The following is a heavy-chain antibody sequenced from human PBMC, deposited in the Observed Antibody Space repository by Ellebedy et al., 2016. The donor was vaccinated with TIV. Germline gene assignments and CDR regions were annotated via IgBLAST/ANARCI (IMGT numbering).Heavy chain of an antibody. CDR3: AKLIQHTDKDAVDI. CDR2: GYT. V-gene: IGHV3-53*04. CDR1: GFIVSTNH. D-gene: IGHD2-21*01. J-gene: IGHJ3*02. Sequence: GESLKISCTASGFIVSTNHMSWVRQAPGKGLEWVGGYTNYADSVKGRFTISTHNSRNTLYLQMTNLRTEDTAVYYCAKLIQHTDKDAVDIWGQGTMVTVSS.